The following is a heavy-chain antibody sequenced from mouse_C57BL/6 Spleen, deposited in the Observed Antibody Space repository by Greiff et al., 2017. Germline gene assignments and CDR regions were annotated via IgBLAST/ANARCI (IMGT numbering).Heavy chain of an antibody. V-gene: IGHV1-62-2*01. CDR3: ARHEGGLFDGYPHFDY. J-gene: IGHJ2*01. CDR2: FYPGSGSI. Sequence: QVQLQQSGAELVKPGASVKLSCKASGYTFTEYTIHWVKQRSGQGLEWIGWFYPGSGSIKYNEKFKDKATLTADKSSSTVYMELSRLTSEDSAVYFCARHEGGLFDGYPHFDYWGQGTTLTVSS. CDR1: GYTFTEYT. D-gene: IGHD2-3*01.